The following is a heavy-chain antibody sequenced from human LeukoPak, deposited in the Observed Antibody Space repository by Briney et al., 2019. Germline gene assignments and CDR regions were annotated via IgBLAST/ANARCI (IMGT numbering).Heavy chain of an antibody. CDR2: IYHSGST. D-gene: IGHD6-13*01. CDR1: GGSISSSNW. V-gene: IGHV4-4*02. CDR3: ARASIAAAGKKGDYFDY. J-gene: IGHJ4*02. Sequence: SGTLSLTCAVSGGSISSSNWWSWVRQPPGKGLEWIGEIYHSGSTNYNPSLKSRVAISVDKSKNQFSLKLSSVTAADTAVYYCARASIAAAGKKGDYFDYWGQGTLVTVSS.